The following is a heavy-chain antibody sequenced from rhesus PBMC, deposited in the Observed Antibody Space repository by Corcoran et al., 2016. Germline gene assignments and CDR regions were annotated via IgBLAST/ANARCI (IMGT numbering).Heavy chain of an antibody. V-gene: IGHV4-80*01. D-gene: IGHD6-31*01. CDR1: GGPFSSSR. CDR2: IDGDSWTT. CDR3: ARYRGIAAAGIFI. Sequence: QVQLQESGPGLVKPSEPLSLTCAVPGGPFSSSRRSWIRPPPGKGLDWIGEIDGDSWTTNYNPSLKSRVTISKDASKNRFSLKLSSVTAADTAVYYCARYRGIAAAGIFIWGQGVLVTVSS. J-gene: IGHJ4*01.